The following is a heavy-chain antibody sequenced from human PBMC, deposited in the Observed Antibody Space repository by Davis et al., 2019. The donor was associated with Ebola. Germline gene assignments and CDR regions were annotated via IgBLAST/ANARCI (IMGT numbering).Heavy chain of an antibody. J-gene: IGHJ4*02. V-gene: IGHV3-23*01. Sequence: GESLKISCAASGFTFDSYAMTWVRRAPGKGLEWVSTIRPSGGRTYYTNSVKGRFTISRDDSKNTLDLQMNSLRVEDTAVYYCAKEVGSSGWYTVENWGQGTLVTVSS. CDR2: IRPSGGRT. D-gene: IGHD6-19*01. CDR1: GFTFDSYA. CDR3: AKEVGSSGWYTVEN.